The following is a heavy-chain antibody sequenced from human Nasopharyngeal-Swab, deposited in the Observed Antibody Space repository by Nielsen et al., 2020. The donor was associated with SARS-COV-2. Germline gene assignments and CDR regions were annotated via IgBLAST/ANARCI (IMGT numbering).Heavy chain of an antibody. Sequence: ASVKVSCKASGYTFTSYGISWVRQAPGQGLEWMGWISAYNGNTNYAQKLQGRVTMTTDTSTSTAYMELRSLRSDDTAVYYCARLQWEYCSSTSCYSDYYYYTDVWGKGTTVTVSS. V-gene: IGHV1-18*01. D-gene: IGHD2-2*02. CDR2: ISAYNGNT. CDR1: GYTFTSYG. J-gene: IGHJ6*03. CDR3: ARLQWEYCSSTSCYSDYYYYTDV.